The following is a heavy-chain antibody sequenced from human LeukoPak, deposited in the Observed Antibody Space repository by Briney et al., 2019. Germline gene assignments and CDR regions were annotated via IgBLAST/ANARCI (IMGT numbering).Heavy chain of an antibody. CDR2: IYHSGGT. D-gene: IGHD6-19*01. V-gene: IGHV4-38-2*02. J-gene: IGHJ4*02. Sequence: SETLSLTSTVSGYSLTSDYYWRWFRQPPGKGLEWIGRIYHSGGTYYNPSPKSRVTISVDTSKNQFSLKLSSVTAADAVVYSCARLAGISFDYWGEGNLGTASS. CDR3: ARLAGISFDY. CDR1: GYSLTSDYY.